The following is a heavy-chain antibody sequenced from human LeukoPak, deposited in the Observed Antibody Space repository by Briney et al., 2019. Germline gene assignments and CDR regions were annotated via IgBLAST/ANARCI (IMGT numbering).Heavy chain of an antibody. CDR2: INHSGST. V-gene: IGHV4-39*07. J-gene: IGHJ4*02. Sequence: PSQTLSLTCTVSGGSISSGSYYWSWIRQPPGKGLEWIGEINHSGSTNYNPSLKSRVTISVDTSKNQFSLKLSSVTAADTAVYYCARRVITPFDYWGQGTLVTVSS. CDR1: GGSISSGSYY. D-gene: IGHD3-22*01. CDR3: ARRVITPFDY.